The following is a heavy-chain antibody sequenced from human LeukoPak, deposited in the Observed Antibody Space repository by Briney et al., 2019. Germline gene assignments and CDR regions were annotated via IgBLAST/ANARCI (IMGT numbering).Heavy chain of an antibody. J-gene: IGHJ4*02. CDR3: ARRICSGDYCYFFD. CDR2: ISGSGGST. D-gene: IGHD2-15*01. Sequence: PGGSLRLSCAASGFTFSSYAMSWVRQAPGKGLEWVSAISGSGGSTYYADSVKGRFTISRDNPKNTLNLQMNSLRAEDTAVYYCARRICSGDYCYFFDWGQGTLVTVSS. CDR1: GFTFSSYA. V-gene: IGHV3-23*01.